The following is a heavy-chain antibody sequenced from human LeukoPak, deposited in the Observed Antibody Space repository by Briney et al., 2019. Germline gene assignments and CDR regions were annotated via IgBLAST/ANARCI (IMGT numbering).Heavy chain of an antibody. CDR2: ISGSGGST. CDR1: GSTFSSYS. Sequence: GGSLRLSCAASGSTFSSYSMNWVRQAPGKGLEWVSAISGSGGSTYYADSVKGRFTISRDNSKNTLYLQMNSLRAEDTAVYYCAKGEVYYYGMDVWGQGTTVTVSS. J-gene: IGHJ6*02. V-gene: IGHV3-23*01. CDR3: AKGEVYYYGMDV.